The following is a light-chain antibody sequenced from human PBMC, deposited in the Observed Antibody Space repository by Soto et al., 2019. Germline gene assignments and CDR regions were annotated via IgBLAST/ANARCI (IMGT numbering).Light chain of an antibody. CDR3: SSYTTSTTWV. Sequence: QSVLTQPASVSGSPGQSIAISCTGTNSDVGGYNYVSWYQHHPGKAPKLMIYEVSNRPSGLSNRFSGSKSGNTASLTISGLQAEDEADYYCSSYTTSTTWVFGGGTKLTVL. CDR2: EVS. J-gene: IGLJ3*02. CDR1: NSDVGGYNY. V-gene: IGLV2-14*01.